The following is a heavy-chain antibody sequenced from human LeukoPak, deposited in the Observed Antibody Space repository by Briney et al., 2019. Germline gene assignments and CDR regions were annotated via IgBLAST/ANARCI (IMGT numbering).Heavy chain of an antibody. J-gene: IGHJ6*02. CDR3: ARDLGDIVVVPAAINLIYYGMDV. CDR1: GFTFSSYA. Sequence: GRSLRLSCAASGFTFSSYAMHWVRQAPGKGLEGVAVISYDGSNKYYADSVKGRFTISRDNSKNTLYLQMNSLRAEDTAVYYCARDLGDIVVVPAAINLIYYGMDVWGQGTTVTVSS. CDR2: ISYDGSNK. V-gene: IGHV3-30-3*01. D-gene: IGHD2-2*01.